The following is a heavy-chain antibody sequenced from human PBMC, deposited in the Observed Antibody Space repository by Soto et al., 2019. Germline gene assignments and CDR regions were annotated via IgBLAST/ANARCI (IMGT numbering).Heavy chain of an antibody. CDR1: GGSISSYY. CDR2: IYYSGST. V-gene: IGHV4-59*01. Sequence: SETLSLTCTVSGGSISSYYWSWIRQPPGKGLEWIGYIYYSGSTNYNPSLKSRVTISVDTSKNQFSLKLSSVTAADTAVYYCARQERYSSSWSRPAHMDVWGKGTTVTVSS. D-gene: IGHD6-13*01. J-gene: IGHJ6*03. CDR3: ARQERYSSSWSRPAHMDV.